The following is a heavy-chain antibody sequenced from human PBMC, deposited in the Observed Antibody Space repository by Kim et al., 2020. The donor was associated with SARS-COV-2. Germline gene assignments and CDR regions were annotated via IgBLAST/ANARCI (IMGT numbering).Heavy chain of an antibody. CDR3: ARQTGLTPGDY. V-gene: IGHV1-69*01. D-gene: IGHD7-27*01. CDR2: A. Sequence: ANYAQKFQGRVTITADESTSTAYMELSSLRSEDTAVDYCARQTGLTPGDYWGQGTLVTVSS. J-gene: IGHJ4*02.